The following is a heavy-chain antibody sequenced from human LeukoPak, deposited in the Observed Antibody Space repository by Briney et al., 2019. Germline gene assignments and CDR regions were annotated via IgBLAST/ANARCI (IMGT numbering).Heavy chain of an antibody. D-gene: IGHD3-22*01. CDR1: GFTFSSYA. J-gene: IGHJ5*02. Sequence: LSGGSLRLSCAASGFTFSSYAMSWVRQAPGKGLEWVSAISGSGGSTYYADSVKGRFTISRDNSKNTLYLQMNSLRAEDTAVYYCARLYDSSGYYWQAPWGQGTLVTVSS. CDR3: ARLYDSSGYYWQAP. CDR2: ISGSGGST. V-gene: IGHV3-23*01.